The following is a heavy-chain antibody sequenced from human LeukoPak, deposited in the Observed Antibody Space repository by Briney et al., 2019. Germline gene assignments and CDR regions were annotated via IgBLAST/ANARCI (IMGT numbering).Heavy chain of an antibody. J-gene: IGHJ4*02. CDR2: IYSGGST. Sequence: PGGSLRLSCAASGFTVSSNCMSWVRQAPGKGLEWVSVIYSGGSTYYADSVKGRFTISRDNSKNTLYLQMNSLRAEDTAVYYCAXGLVYYDSSGYLYYWGQGTLVTVSS. CDR3: AXGLVYYDSSGYLYY. CDR1: GFTVSSNC. D-gene: IGHD3-22*01. V-gene: IGHV3-53*01.